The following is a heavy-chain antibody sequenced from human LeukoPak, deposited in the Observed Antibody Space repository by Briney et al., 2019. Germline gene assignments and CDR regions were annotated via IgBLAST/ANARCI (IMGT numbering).Heavy chain of an antibody. CDR2: INHSGST. CDR1: GGSFSGYY. V-gene: IGHV4-34*01. Sequence: SETLPLTCAVYGGSFSGYYWSWIRQPPGKGLEWIGEINHSGSTNYNPSLKSRVTISVDTSKNQFSLKLSSVTAADTAVYYCARGLRRHYYDSSGTGAFDIWGQGTMVTVSS. D-gene: IGHD3-22*01. J-gene: IGHJ3*02. CDR3: ARGLRRHYYDSSGTGAFDI.